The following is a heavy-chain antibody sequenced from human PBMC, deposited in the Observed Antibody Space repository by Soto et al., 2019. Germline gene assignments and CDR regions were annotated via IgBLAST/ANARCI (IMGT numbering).Heavy chain of an antibody. J-gene: IGHJ6*02. Sequence: PGESLKISCKGSGYSFTSYWISWVRQMPGKGLEWVGRIDPSDSYTNYSPSFQGHVTISADKSISTAYLQWSSLKASDTAMYYCATYCSSTSCYPPDGMDVWGQGTTVTVSS. CDR1: GYSFTSYW. CDR2: IDPSDSYT. D-gene: IGHD2-2*01. V-gene: IGHV5-10-1*01. CDR3: ATYCSSTSCYPPDGMDV.